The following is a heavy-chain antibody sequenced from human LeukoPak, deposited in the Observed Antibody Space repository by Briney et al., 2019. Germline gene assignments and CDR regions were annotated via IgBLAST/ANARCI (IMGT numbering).Heavy chain of an antibody. CDR1: GFTFSDYY. J-gene: IGHJ4*02. V-gene: IGHV3-11*04. Sequence: GGSLRLSCAASGFTFSDYYMSWIRQAPGKGLEWVSYISSSGSTIYYADSVKGRFTISRDNSKNTLYLQMNSLRAEDTAVYYCARADYGSGSYFLDYWGQGTLVTVSS. CDR3: ARADYGSGSYFLDY. D-gene: IGHD3-10*01. CDR2: ISSSGSTI.